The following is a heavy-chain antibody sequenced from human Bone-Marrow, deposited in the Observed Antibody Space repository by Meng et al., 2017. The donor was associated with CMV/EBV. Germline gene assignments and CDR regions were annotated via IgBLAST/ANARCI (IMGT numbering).Heavy chain of an antibody. CDR2: IIPIFGTA. CDR3: ATASFDYNPVSFVGYDYGMAV. J-gene: IGHJ6*02. D-gene: IGHD4-11*01. Sequence: SVQVSCKASGGTFSSFAITWVRQAPGQGLEWMGAIIPIFGTANYAQKFQVRVTITTDESTSTAHMVPSSLRSEDTAVYYCATASFDYNPVSFVGYDYGMAVWGQGTTVTVSS. V-gene: IGHV1-69*05. CDR1: GGTFSSFA.